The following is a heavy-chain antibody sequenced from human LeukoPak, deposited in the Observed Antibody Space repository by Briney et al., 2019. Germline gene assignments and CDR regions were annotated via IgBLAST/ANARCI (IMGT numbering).Heavy chain of an antibody. CDR3: ATDSTYYHDSSGYSFAY. CDR2: IIPVLSIL. Sequence: PSVKVSRKASGGTLNTYAISWVRQAPGLGLEWMGRIIPVLSILNYAQKFQGRVTITADKSTSTTYMELSGLRSEDTAVYYCATDSTYYHDSSGYSFAYWGQGTLVTVSS. CDR1: GGTLNTYA. D-gene: IGHD3-22*01. J-gene: IGHJ4*02. V-gene: IGHV1-69*04.